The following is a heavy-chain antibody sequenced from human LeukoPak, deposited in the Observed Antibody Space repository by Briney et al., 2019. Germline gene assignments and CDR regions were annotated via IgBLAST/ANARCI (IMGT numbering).Heavy chain of an antibody. CDR1: GFTFSSYG. CDR3: AKDQMYYYDSSGYYSDY. V-gene: IGHV3-30*02. D-gene: IGHD3-22*01. J-gene: IGHJ4*02. Sequence: GGSLRLSCAASGFTFSSYGMHWVRQAPGKGLEWVAFIRYDGSNKYYADSVKGRFTISRDNSKNTLYLQMNSLRAEDTAVYYCAKDQMYYYDSSGYYSDYWGQGTLVTVSS. CDR2: IRYDGSNK.